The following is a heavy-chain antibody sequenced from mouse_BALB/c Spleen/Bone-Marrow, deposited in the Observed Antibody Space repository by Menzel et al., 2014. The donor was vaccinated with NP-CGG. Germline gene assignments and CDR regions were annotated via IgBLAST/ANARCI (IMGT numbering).Heavy chain of an antibody. Sequence: VQLQESAADPARPGASVKMSCKPSGYTFTTYTMHWVKQRPGQGLEWIGYINPTTGYTEYNQKFKDKTTLTADKSSSTAYMQLSSLTSGDSAVYYCARSRYYGSSCWYFDVWGAGTTVTVSS. CDR1: GYTFTTYT. CDR2: INPTTGYT. CDR3: ARSRYYGSSCWYFDV. V-gene: IGHV1-4*02. J-gene: IGHJ1*01. D-gene: IGHD1-1*01.